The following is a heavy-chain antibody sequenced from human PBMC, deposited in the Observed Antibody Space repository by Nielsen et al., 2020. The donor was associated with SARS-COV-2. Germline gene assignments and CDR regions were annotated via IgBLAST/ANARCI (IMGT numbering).Heavy chain of an antibody. CDR3: ANGHPYSSGWRHNFDY. Sequence: GESLKISCAASGFTFSGYAMSWVRQAPGKGLEWVSAISGSGGSTYYADSVKGRFTISRDNSKNTLYLQMNSLRAEDTAVYYCANGHPYSSGWRHNFDYWGQGTLVTVSS. CDR2: ISGSGGST. CDR1: GFTFSGYA. D-gene: IGHD6-19*01. J-gene: IGHJ4*02. V-gene: IGHV3-23*01.